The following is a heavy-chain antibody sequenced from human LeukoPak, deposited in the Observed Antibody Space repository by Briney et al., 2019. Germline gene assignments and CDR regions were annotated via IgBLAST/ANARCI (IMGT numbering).Heavy chain of an antibody. CDR1: GYTFTSYG. V-gene: IGHV1-18*01. D-gene: IGHD2-15*01. Sequence: ASVKVSCKASGYTFTSYGISWVRQAPGQGLEWMGWISAYNGNTNYAQKLQGRVTMTTDTSTSTAYMELRSLRSDATAVYYCGRDRRRYCSGCSCYPTFDFWGQGTLVTVSS. CDR3: GRDRRRYCSGCSCYPTFDF. J-gene: IGHJ4*02. CDR2: ISAYNGNT.